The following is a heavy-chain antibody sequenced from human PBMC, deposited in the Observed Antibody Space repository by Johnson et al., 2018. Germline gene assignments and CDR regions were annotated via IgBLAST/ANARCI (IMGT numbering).Heavy chain of an antibody. D-gene: IGHD3-10*01. J-gene: IGHJ4*02. CDR2: ISWNSGTI. CDR3: AKDTYASGTDYPTYDH. V-gene: IGHV3-9*01. Sequence: EVQLVESGGSLVQPGRSLRLSCVASGFTFDDYAMHWVRQAPGKGLEWVSGISWNSGTIGYADSVKGRFTISRDNAKNSLYLHMNSLRAEDTALYYCAKDTYASGTDYPTYDHWGQGTLVTVSS. CDR1: GFTFDDYA.